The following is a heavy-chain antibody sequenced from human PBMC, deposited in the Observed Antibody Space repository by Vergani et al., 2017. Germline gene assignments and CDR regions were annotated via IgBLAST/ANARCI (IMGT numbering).Heavy chain of an antibody. CDR3: ASDTHSGQRADR. D-gene: IGHD6-19*01. V-gene: IGHV4-59*11. Sequence: QVQLQESGPGLVKSSETLSLTCSVSFDSIRNLYCNWIRQPLGKGLEWIGSIHYSENTNYNPSPKTRVTISVDTSKNQFSLTLTSVTAADTAVYYCASDTHSGQRADRWGQGILVTV. J-gene: IGHJ5*02. CDR1: FDSIRNLY. CDR2: IHYSENT.